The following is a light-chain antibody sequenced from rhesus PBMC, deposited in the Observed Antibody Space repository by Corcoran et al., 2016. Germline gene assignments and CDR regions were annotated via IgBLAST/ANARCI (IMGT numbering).Light chain of an antibody. CDR1: QTINNY. CDR2: TAS. J-gene: IGKJ3*01. Sequence: DIQMTQSPSSSSAPGVDRATITCRASQTINNYVAWYQQKPGKVPKHLIYTASSLESGVPSRFSGSGSGTEITLTINGLQPEDFATYYGQQHISHPFTFSPGTKLDFE. CDR3: QQHISHPFT. V-gene: IGKV1-44*02.